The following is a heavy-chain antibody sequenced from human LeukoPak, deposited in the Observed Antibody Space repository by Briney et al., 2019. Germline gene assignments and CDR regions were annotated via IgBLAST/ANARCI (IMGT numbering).Heavy chain of an antibody. D-gene: IGHD3-16*01. J-gene: IGHJ4*02. V-gene: IGHV3-23*01. Sequence: GGSLRLSCAASGFTFSSYAMSWVRQAPGKGLEWVSAISGSGGSTYYADSVKGRFTISRGNSKNTLYLQMNSLRDDDTAVYYCAKDLYLVSYDYVWGDWGQGTLVTVSS. CDR3: AKDLYLVSYDYVWGD. CDR1: GFTFSSYA. CDR2: ISGSGGST.